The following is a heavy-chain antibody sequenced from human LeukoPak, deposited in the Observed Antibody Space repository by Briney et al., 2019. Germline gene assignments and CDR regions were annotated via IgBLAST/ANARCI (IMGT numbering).Heavy chain of an antibody. CDR2: IKQDGSEK. Sequence: GGSLRLSCAASGFTFSSYWMSWVRQAPGKGLEWVANIKQDGSEKYYVDSVKGRFTTSRDNAKNSLYLQMNSLRAEDTAVYYCARAEVAGTSGWFDPWGQGTLVTVSS. D-gene: IGHD6-19*01. V-gene: IGHV3-7*01. CDR3: ARAEVAGTSGWFDP. CDR1: GFTFSSYW. J-gene: IGHJ5*02.